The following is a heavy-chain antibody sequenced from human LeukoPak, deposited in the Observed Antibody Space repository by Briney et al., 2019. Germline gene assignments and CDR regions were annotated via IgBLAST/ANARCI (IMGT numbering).Heavy chain of an antibody. J-gene: IGHJ6*03. CDR2: ISGSGGST. Sequence: GRSLRLSCTASGFTFSSYAMSWVRQAPGKGLEWVSIISGSGGSTYYADSVKGRFTISRDNSKNTLYLQMNSLRAEDTAIYYCAKGGGQSTDYYYYYMDVWGKGTTVTVSS. CDR1: GFTFSSYA. V-gene: IGHV3-23*01. CDR3: AKGGGQSTDYYYYYMDV. D-gene: IGHD2-8*02.